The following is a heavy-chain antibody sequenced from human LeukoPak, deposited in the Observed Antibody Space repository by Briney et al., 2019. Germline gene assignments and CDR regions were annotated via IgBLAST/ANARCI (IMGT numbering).Heavy chain of an antibody. J-gene: IGHJ6*02. V-gene: IGHV1-2*04. CDR2: INPNSGGT. CDR1: GYTFTGYY. Sequence: ASVKVSCKASGYTFTGYYMHWVRQAPGQGLEWMGWINPNSGGTNYAQKFQGWVTMTRDTSISTAYMELSRLRSDDTAVYYCAREQQLVRDYYYGMDVWGQGTTVTVSS. CDR3: AREQQLVRDYYYGMDV. D-gene: IGHD6-6*01.